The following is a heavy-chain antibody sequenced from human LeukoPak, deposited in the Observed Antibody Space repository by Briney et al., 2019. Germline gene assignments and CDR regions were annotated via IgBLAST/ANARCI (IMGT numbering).Heavy chain of an antibody. CDR1: GFAFSNYW. D-gene: IGHD3-10*01. CDR2: INSDGSST. J-gene: IGHJ4*02. V-gene: IGHV3-74*01. CDR3: ARPFITMVRGVIGY. Sequence: GGSLRLSCAASGFAFSNYWMHWVRQAPGKGLVWVSRINSDGSSTSYADSVKGRFTISRDNAKNTLYLQMNSLRAEDTAVYYCARPFITMVRGVIGYWGQGTLVTVSS.